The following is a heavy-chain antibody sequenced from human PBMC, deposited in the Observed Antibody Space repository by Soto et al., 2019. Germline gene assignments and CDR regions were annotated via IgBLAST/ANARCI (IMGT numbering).Heavy chain of an antibody. CDR2: ISYDGSNK. J-gene: IGHJ4*02. CDR1: GFTFIIYA. CDR3: ARDQVAVAGRVLNY. Sequence: GGSLRLSCAASGFTFIIYAMHWVRQAPGKGLEWVAVISYDGSNKYYADSVKGRFTISRDNSKNTLYLQMNSLRAEDTAVYYCARDQVAVAGRVLNYWGQGTLVTVSS. V-gene: IGHV3-30-3*01. D-gene: IGHD6-19*01.